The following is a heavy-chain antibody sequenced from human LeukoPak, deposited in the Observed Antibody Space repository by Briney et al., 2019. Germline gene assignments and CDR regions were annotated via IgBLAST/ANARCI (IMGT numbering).Heavy chain of an antibody. J-gene: IGHJ5*02. D-gene: IGHD3-22*01. Sequence: SETLSLTCTVSGGSISSSSYYWGWIRQPPGKGLEWIGSIYDSGSTYYNPSHKSRVTISVDTSKNQFSLKLSSVTAADTAVYYCARPQGNYYDSSGYYYGYDWFDPWGQGTLVTVSS. CDR3: ARPQGNYYDSSGYYYGYDWFDP. V-gene: IGHV4-39*07. CDR1: GGSISSSSYY. CDR2: IYDSGST.